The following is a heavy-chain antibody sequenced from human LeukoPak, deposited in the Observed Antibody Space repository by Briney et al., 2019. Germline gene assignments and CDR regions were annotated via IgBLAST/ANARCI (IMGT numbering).Heavy chain of an antibody. CDR3: AREGYYDFWTPSYYFHY. CDR1: GYSIRSGYY. D-gene: IGHD3-3*01. CDR2: IYHSGST. V-gene: IGHV4-38-2*02. Sequence: SETLSLTCTVSGYSIRSGYYWGWIRQLPGKGQEWIGSIYHSGSTYYNPSLNSRVTISVDTSKNQFSLKQSSVTAADTAVYYCAREGYYDFWTPSYYFHYWGQGTLVTVSS. J-gene: IGHJ4*02.